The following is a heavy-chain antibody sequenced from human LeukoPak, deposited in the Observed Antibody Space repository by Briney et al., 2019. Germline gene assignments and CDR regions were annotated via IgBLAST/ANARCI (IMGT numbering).Heavy chain of an antibody. V-gene: IGHV3-23*01. CDR1: GFSFTSYA. D-gene: IGHD5-12*01. Sequence: GGSLRLSCAASGFSFTSYAMSWVRQAQGKGLEWVSAVSRSGGATYYADSVKGRFTISRDNSKSTVYLEMNSLRAEDTAVYYCASWLRLGSKSVTADYWGQGTLVTVSS. CDR3: ASWLRLGSKSVTADY. J-gene: IGHJ4*02. CDR2: VSRSGGAT.